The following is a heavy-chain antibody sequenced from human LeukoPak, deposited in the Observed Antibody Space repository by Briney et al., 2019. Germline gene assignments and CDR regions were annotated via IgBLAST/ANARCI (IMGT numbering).Heavy chain of an antibody. CDR1: GFTFSSYA. Sequence: GGSLRLSCAASGFTFSSYAMSWVRQAPGKGLEWVSAISGSGGSTYYADSVKGRFTISRDNSKNTLYLQMNSLRAEDTAVYYCAREKQLVVNCYYYGMDVWGQGTTVTVSS. J-gene: IGHJ6*02. V-gene: IGHV3-23*01. CDR2: ISGSGGST. D-gene: IGHD6-13*01. CDR3: AREKQLVVNCYYYGMDV.